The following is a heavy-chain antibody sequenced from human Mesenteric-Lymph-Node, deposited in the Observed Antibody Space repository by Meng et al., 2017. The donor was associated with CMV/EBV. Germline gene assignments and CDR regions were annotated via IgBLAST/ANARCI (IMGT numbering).Heavy chain of an antibody. CDR1: NYSISSGYF. D-gene: IGHD2-2*02. V-gene: IGHV4-38-2*02. J-gene: IGHJ4*02. CDR2: IYHSGST. Sequence: GSLRLSCTVSNYSISSGYFWGWIRQPPGKGLEWIGTIYHSGSTDYNPSLRSRVTVSVDTSKNQFSLKLSSVTAADTAVYYWAREGGGYCSSTSCYNDYWGQGTLVTVSS. CDR3: AREGGGYCSSTSCYNDY.